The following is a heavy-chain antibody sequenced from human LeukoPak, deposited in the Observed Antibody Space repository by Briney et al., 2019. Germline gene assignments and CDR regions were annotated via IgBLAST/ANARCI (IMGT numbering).Heavy chain of an antibody. D-gene: IGHD3-22*01. CDR3: ARAHYYDSSGYYPDY. Sequence: ASVKVSCKAPGYTFTGYYINWVRQAPGQGLEWMGWINPNTGGTIYAQKFQGRVTMTRDTSISTAYMELSRLRSDDTAVYYCARAHYYDSSGYYPDYWGQGTLVTVSS. CDR2: INPNTGGT. V-gene: IGHV1-2*02. J-gene: IGHJ4*02. CDR1: GYTFTGYY.